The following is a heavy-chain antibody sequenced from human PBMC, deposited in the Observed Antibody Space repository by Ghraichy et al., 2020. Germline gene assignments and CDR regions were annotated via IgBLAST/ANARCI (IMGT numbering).Heavy chain of an antibody. Sequence: GGSLRLSCAASGFTFRNAWMNWVRQAPGKGLEWVGRIKPITDPETIVYPAPVRGRFTISRDDSRNTLYLQMNSLKSDDTAIYYCTTETPYSHNWGSLNDVVEVWGQGIMVTVSS. CDR1: GFTFRNAW. CDR2: IKPITDPETI. V-gene: IGHV3-15*01. J-gene: IGHJ3*01. D-gene: IGHD7-27*01. CDR3: TTETPYSHNWGSLNDVVEV.